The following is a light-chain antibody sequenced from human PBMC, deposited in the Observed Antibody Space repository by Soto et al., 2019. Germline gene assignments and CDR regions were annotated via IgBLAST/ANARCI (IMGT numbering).Light chain of an antibody. CDR1: QDIRSS. CDR2: TVS. V-gene: IGKV1-9*01. Sequence: DIPLTQSPSFLSASVGDRLTITCRASQDIRSSLAWYQQKPGKAPNLLIYTVSTLRSGVPSRFSGSRSGTEFTLTISSLQPEDFATYYVQQFNSSPFSFGGGTKVEI. J-gene: IGKJ4*01. CDR3: QQFNSSPFS.